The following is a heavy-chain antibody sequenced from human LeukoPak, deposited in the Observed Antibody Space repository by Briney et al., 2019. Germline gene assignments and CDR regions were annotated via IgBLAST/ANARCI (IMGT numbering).Heavy chain of an antibody. J-gene: IGHJ3*02. Sequence: KTGGSLRLSCAASGFTFRSFSMTWVRQAPGKGLEWVAAISSTSNHRYHADSVKGRFSISRDNDKNSLFLEMNSLRAEDTALYYCATRVTEDSYEAFDIWGQGTMLTVSS. CDR1: GFTFRSFS. V-gene: IGHV3-21*06. D-gene: IGHD2-21*02. CDR3: ATRVTEDSYEAFDI. CDR2: ISSTSNHR.